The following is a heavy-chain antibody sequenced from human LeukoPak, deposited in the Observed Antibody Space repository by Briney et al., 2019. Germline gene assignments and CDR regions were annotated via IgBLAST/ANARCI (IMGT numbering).Heavy chain of an antibody. CDR1: GFTSSSYE. D-gene: IGHD2-2*01. CDR3: ATYCSSTSCPNFDY. CDR2: ISSSGSTI. J-gene: IGHJ4*02. V-gene: IGHV3-48*03. Sequence: GGSLRLSCAASGFTSSSYEMNWVRQAPGKGLEWVSYISSSGSTIYYADSVKGRFTISRDNAKNSLYLQMNSPRAEDTAVYYCATYCSSTSCPNFDYWGQGTLVTVSS.